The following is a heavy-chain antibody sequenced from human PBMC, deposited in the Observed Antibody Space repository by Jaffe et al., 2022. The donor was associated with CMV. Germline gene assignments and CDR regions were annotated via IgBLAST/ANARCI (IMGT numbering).Heavy chain of an antibody. J-gene: IGHJ6*02. CDR1: GFTFSSYD. CDR3: AREGYGSGSYRNRYGMDV. D-gene: IGHD3-10*01. CDR2: IGTAGDT. Sequence: EVQLVESGGGLVQPGGSLRLSCAASGFTFSSYDMHWVRQATGKGLEWVSAIGTAGDTYYPGSVKGRFTISRENAKNSLYLQMNSLRAGDTAVYYCAREGYGSGSYRNRYGMDVWGQGTTVTVSS. V-gene: IGHV3-13*01.